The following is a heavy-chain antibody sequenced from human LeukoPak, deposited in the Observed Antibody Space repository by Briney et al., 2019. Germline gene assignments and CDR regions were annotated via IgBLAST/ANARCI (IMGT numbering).Heavy chain of an antibody. CDR3: ARHSGGTYYVNFDP. V-gene: IGHV4-34*01. J-gene: IGHJ5*02. CDR1: GGSFSGYY. D-gene: IGHD1-26*01. Sequence: SETLSLTCAVYGGSFSGYYWSWIRQPPGKGLEWIGEINHSGSTNYNPSLKSRVTISVDTSKNQFSLKLSPVTAADTAVYYCARHSGGTYYVNFDPWGQGTLVTVSS. CDR2: INHSGST.